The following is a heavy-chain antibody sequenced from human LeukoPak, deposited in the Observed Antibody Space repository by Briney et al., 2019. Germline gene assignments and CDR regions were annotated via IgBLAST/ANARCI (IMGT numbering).Heavy chain of an antibody. J-gene: IGHJ4*02. CDR2: ISSSSYT. CDR3: AREAYNDSSGYYYNY. Sequence: PGRSLRLSCAASGFTFSNYGMHWVRQAPGKGLEWVSYISSSSYTNYADSVKGRFTISRDNAKNSLYLQMNSLRAEDTAVYYCAREAYNDSSGYYYNYWGQGTLVTVSS. CDR1: GFTFSNYG. D-gene: IGHD3-22*01. V-gene: IGHV3-21*05.